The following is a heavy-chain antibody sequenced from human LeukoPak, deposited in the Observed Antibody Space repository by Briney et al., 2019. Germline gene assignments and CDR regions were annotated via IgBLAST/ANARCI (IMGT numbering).Heavy chain of an antibody. Sequence: PGGSLRLSCAASGFTFSDYYMSWVRQAPGKGLEWVSSISSSNSYIYYADSVKGRFTISRDNAKNSLYLQMNSLRAEDTAVYYCARDPYGDYFDYWGQGTLVTVSS. CDR1: GFTFSDYY. CDR3: ARDPYGDYFDY. CDR2: ISSSNSYI. D-gene: IGHD4-17*01. J-gene: IGHJ4*02. V-gene: IGHV3-21*01.